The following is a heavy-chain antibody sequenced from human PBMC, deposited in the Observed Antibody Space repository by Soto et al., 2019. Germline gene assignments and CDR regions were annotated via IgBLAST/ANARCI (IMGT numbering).Heavy chain of an antibody. V-gene: IGHV3-23*01. CDR1: GCTFRSYA. CDR3: AKDGVATSSGY. Sequence: PGGSLRLSCAASGCTFRSYAISWVRQAPGKGLERVSAISGSGGSTYDADSVKGRFTISRDNSKNTLYLQMNSLRAEDTAVYYCAKDGVATSSGYWGQGTLVTVSS. D-gene: IGHD5-12*01. J-gene: IGHJ4*02. CDR2: ISGSGGST.